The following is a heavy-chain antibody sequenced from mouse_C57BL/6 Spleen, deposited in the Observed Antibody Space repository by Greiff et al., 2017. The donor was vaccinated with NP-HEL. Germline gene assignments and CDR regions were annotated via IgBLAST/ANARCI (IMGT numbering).Heavy chain of an antibody. V-gene: IGHV1-18*01. J-gene: IGHJ4*01. CDR2: INPNNGGT. CDR3: ARRRYYGSSYEAMDY. CDR1: GYTFTDYN. D-gene: IGHD1-1*01. Sequence: EVQLQQSGPELVKPGASVKIPCKASGYTFTDYNMDWVKQSHGKSLEWIGDINPNNGGTIYNQKFKGKATLTVDKSSSTAYMELRSLTSEDTAVYYCARRRYYGSSYEAMDYWGQGTSVTVSS.